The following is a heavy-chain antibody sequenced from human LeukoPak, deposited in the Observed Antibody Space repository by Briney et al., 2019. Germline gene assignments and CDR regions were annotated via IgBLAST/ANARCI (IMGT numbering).Heavy chain of an antibody. CDR3: ARVPTSAQNWFDP. V-gene: IGHV3-21*01. CDR2: ISSSSSYI. CDR1: GFTLSSYS. J-gene: IGHJ5*02. Sequence: PGGSLRLSCAASGFTLSSYSMNWVRQAPGKGLEWVSSISSSSSYIYYADSVKGRFTISRDNAKNSLYLQMNSLRAEDTAVYYCARVPTSAQNWFDPWGQGTLVTVSS.